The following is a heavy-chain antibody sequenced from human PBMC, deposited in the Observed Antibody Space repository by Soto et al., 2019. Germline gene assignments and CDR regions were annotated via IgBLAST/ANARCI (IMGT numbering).Heavy chain of an antibody. J-gene: IGHJ5*02. D-gene: IGHD1-26*01. CDR2: IIPIFGTA. CDR1: GGTFSSYA. V-gene: IGHV1-69*06. Sequence: SVKVSCKASGGTFSSYAISWVRQAPGQGLEWMGVIIPIFGTANYAQKFQGRVTITADKSTSTAYMELSSLRSEDTAVYYCARQEVGVTSVVWFDPWGQGTLVTVS. CDR3: ARQEVGVTSVVWFDP.